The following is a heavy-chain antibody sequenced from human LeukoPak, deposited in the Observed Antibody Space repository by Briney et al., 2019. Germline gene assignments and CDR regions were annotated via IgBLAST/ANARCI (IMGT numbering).Heavy chain of an antibody. CDR2: IKSKTDGGTT. D-gene: IGHD3-16*02. CDR1: GFTFSNAW. J-gene: IGHJ4*02. Sequence: GGSLRLSCAASGFTFSNAWMSWVRQAPGKGLEWVGRIKSKTDGGTTDYAAPVKGRFTISRDDSKNTLYLQMNSLKTEGTAVYYCTTGYDYVWGSYRYTDDYWGQGTLVTVSS. CDR3: TTGYDYVWGSYRYTDDY. V-gene: IGHV3-15*01.